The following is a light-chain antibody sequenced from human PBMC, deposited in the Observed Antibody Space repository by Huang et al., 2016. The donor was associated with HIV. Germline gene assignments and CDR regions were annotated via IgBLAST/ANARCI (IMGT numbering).Light chain of an antibody. Sequence: EIVLTQFPATLSLSPRKRATLSCRASRSVGIYLAWYQQKHGQAPRLLIYDATNRATGIPARFRGSGTGTDFTLTNSSREPEVSAVYYCQQRNNQWTFGQGTKVEIK. CDR3: QQRNNQWT. CDR2: DAT. V-gene: IGKV3-11*01. CDR1: RSVGIY. J-gene: IGKJ1*01.